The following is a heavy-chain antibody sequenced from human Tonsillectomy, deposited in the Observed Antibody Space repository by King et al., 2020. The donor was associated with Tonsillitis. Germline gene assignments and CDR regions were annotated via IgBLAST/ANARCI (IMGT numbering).Heavy chain of an antibody. CDR3: YIRVGDTGY. D-gene: IGHD1-26*01. J-gene: IGHJ4*02. V-gene: IGHV3-73*02. Sequence: VQLVESGGGLVQPGGSLKLSCAASEFSFSGSAMIWARQASGKGLGWLGRIKSKASNYSTEYAASVKGRFTISRDDSKNTAALQMNSLKTEDTAMYYCYIRVGDTGYWGQGILVTVS. CDR2: IKSKASNYST. CDR1: EFSFSGSA.